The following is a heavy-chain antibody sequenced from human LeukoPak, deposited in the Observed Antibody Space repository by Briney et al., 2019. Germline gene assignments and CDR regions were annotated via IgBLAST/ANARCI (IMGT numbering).Heavy chain of an antibody. D-gene: IGHD3-10*01. Sequence: GGSLRLSCAASGFTFSSYAMSWVRQAPGKGLEWVSAISGSGGSTYYADSVKGRFTISRDNSKNTLYLQMNSLRAKDTAVYYCAKDRSYYGSGSYSDYWGQGTLVTVSS. CDR2: ISGSGGST. J-gene: IGHJ4*02. CDR3: AKDRSYYGSGSYSDY. CDR1: GFTFSSYA. V-gene: IGHV3-23*01.